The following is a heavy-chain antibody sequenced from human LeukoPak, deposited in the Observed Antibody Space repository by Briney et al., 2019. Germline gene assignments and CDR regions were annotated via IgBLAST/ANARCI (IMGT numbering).Heavy chain of an antibody. J-gene: IGHJ4*02. CDR2: ISWNSGSI. CDR1: GFTFDDYA. D-gene: IGHD4-17*01. Sequence: GRSLRLSCAASGFTFDDYAMHWVRQAPGKGLEWVSGISWNSGSIGYADSVKGRFTISRDNSKNTLYLQMNSLRAEDTAVYYCAKLWYGDVYYFDYWGQGTLVTVSS. CDR3: AKLWYGDVYYFDY. V-gene: IGHV3-9*01.